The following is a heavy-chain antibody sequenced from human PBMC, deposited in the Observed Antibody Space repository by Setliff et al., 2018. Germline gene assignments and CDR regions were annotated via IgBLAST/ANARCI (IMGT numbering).Heavy chain of an antibody. CDR1: GDSFSNYA. D-gene: IGHD2-15*01. CDR2: LIPMFGTP. Sequence: SVKVSCKASGDSFSNYAISWVRQALGQGLEWMGGLIPMFGTPGYAQKFQDRVTITTDESTSTAYMELNSLTSEDTAVYYCARSPALLGIVYLDPWGQGTRVTVSS. CDR3: ARSPALLGIVYLDP. V-gene: IGHV1-69*05. J-gene: IGHJ5*02.